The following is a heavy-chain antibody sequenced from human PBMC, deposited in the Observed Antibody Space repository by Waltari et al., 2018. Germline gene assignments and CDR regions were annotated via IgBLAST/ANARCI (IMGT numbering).Heavy chain of an antibody. CDR3: ARDRAIIAAAGYYYYGMDV. D-gene: IGHD6-13*01. CDR1: GYSISSGYY. CDR2: IYHSGST. J-gene: IGHJ6*02. V-gene: IGHV4-38-2*02. Sequence: QVQLQESGPGLVKPSETLSLTCAVSGYSISSGYYWGWLRQPPGTGLEWIGSIYHSGSTYYNPSLKSRVTISVDTSKNQFSLKLSSVTAADTAVYYCARDRAIIAAAGYYYYGMDVWGQGTTVTVSS.